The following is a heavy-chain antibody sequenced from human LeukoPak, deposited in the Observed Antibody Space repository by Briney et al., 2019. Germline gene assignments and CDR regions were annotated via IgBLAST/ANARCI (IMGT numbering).Heavy chain of an antibody. V-gene: IGHV3-74*01. CDR3: ARGYYGSGSYYNYLFDH. J-gene: IGHJ4*02. D-gene: IGHD3-10*01. CDR1: GFTFSSYW. Sequence: GGSLRLSCAASGFTFSSYWMHWVRQAPGKGLVWVSRINSDGSSTSYADSVKGRFTISRDNAKNTLYLQMNSLRAEDTAVYYCARGYYGSGSYYNYLFDHWGQGTLVTVSS. CDR2: INSDGSST.